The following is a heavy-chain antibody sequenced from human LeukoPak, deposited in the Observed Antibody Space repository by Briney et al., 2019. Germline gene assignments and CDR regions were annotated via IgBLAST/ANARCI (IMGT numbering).Heavy chain of an antibody. Sequence: SQTLSLTCTVSGGSISSGGYYWSWIRQHPGKGLEWIGYIYYSGSTYYSPSLKSRVTISVDTSKNQFSLKLSSVTAADTAVYYCARGIAAADVDYWGQGTLVTVSS. CDR1: GGSISSGGYY. J-gene: IGHJ4*02. D-gene: IGHD6-13*01. CDR3: ARGIAAADVDY. V-gene: IGHV4-31*03. CDR2: IYYSGST.